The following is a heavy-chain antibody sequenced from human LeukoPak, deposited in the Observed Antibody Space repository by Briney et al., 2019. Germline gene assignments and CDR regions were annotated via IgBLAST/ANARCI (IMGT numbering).Heavy chain of an antibody. CDR1: GYTLTELS. CDR3: ATFLDSSSSYYFDY. D-gene: IGHD6-13*01. CDR2: FDPEDGET. J-gene: IGHJ4*02. V-gene: IGHV1-24*01. Sequence: ASVKVSCKVSGYTLTELSMHWVRQAPGKGLEWMGGFDPEDGETIYAQKFQGRVTMTEDTSTDTAYMELSSLRSEDTAVYYCATFLDSSSSYYFDYWGQGTLVTVSS.